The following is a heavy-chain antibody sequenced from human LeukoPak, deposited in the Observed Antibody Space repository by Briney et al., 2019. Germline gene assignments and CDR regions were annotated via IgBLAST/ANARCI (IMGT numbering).Heavy chain of an antibody. D-gene: IGHD3-10*01. CDR2: LYHSGST. J-gene: IGHJ3*02. CDR1: GYSISSGYY. V-gene: IGHV4-38-2*02. Sequence: SETLSLTCSVCGYSISSGYYWGWIRQPPGKGLERIGSLYHSGSTYYNPSLKSRVTISVDTSKNQFSLKLSSVTAADTAVYYCAIEYGSGSFSPGAFDIWGQRTMVTVSS. CDR3: AIEYGSGSFSPGAFDI.